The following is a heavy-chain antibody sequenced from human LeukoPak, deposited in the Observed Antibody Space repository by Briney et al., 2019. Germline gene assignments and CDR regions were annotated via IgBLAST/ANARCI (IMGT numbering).Heavy chain of an antibody. CDR1: GGSISSYY. CDR3: ARHVNDFWSVKNYFMDV. D-gene: IGHD3-3*01. CDR2: IYTSGTI. J-gene: IGHJ6*03. Sequence: SETLSLTCTVSGGSISSYYWSWIRKPPGKGLEWIGYIYTSGTIDYHPSLKSRVTISEDTSKNQLSLRLSSVTAADTAVYFCARHVNDFWSVKNYFMDVWGKGTAVTVSS. V-gene: IGHV4-4*09.